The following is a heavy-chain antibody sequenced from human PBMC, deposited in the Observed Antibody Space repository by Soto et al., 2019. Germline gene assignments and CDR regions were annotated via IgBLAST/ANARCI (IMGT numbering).Heavy chain of an antibody. CDR3: ARDRDGLDY. V-gene: IGHV3-66*01. CDR1: GLTVSNNH. Sequence: EVQLVESGGGLVQPGGSLRLSCAASGLTVSNNHMSWVRQTPGRGLEWVSVIYSGGSTHNADSVKGRFTISRDNSKNTLYLQMNSLRVEDTAVYYCARDRDGLDYWGQGTLVTVS. J-gene: IGHJ4*02. CDR2: IYSGGST.